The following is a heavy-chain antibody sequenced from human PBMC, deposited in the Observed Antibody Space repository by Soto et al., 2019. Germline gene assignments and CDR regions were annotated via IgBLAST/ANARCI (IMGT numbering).Heavy chain of an antibody. D-gene: IGHD3-10*01. CDR3: ARRSNYYGSGSPNPFDY. CDR2: ISGGGVTT. Sequence: GGSLRLSCAASGFTFGSYAVNWVRQAPGKGLQWVSSISGGGVTTYYADSVKGRFTISRDSSKDTLYLQMNSLRAEDTAIYFCARRSNYYGSGSPNPFDYWGQGTLVTVSS. CDR1: GFTFGSYA. V-gene: IGHV3-23*01. J-gene: IGHJ4*02.